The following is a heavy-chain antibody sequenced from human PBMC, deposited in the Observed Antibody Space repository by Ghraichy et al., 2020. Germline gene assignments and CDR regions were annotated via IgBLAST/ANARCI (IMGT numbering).Heavy chain of an antibody. Sequence: GGSLRLSCTASGFSFSGSWMSWVRHAPEKGLEWVANINNDGNEKYYVDSLKGRFTISRDNGKNSLFLPISSLSVEDTAVYYCARDPKRGALDYWGQGTLVDVSS. CDR3: ARDPKRGALDY. CDR2: INNDGNEK. J-gene: IGHJ4*02. D-gene: IGHD3-10*01. CDR1: GFSFSGSW. V-gene: IGHV3-7*03.